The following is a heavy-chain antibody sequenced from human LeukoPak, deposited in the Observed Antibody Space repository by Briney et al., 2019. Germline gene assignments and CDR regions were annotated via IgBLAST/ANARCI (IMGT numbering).Heavy chain of an antibody. CDR1: GGSISSGGYY. Sequence: PSETLSLTCTVSGGSISSGGYYWSWIRQPPGKGLEWIGEINHSGSTNYNPSLKSRVTISVDTSKNQFSLKLSSVTAADTAVYYCARVRDAFDIWGQGTMVTVSS. CDR2: INHSGST. CDR3: ARVRDAFDI. V-gene: IGHV4-39*07. J-gene: IGHJ3*02.